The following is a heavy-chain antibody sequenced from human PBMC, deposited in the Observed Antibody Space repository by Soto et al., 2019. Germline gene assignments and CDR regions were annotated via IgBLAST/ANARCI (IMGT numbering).Heavy chain of an antibody. J-gene: IGHJ4*02. Sequence: ASVKVSCKTSGYTFTSYGINWVRQAPGQGLEWMGWISAHNGNTNYAQKIQGRVTMTRDTSTSTVYMELSSLRSEDTAVYYCARVYCSGGSCYSIDYWGQGTLVTVSS. V-gene: IGHV1-18*01. CDR1: GYTFTSYG. D-gene: IGHD2-15*01. CDR2: ISAHNGNT. CDR3: ARVYCSGGSCYSIDY.